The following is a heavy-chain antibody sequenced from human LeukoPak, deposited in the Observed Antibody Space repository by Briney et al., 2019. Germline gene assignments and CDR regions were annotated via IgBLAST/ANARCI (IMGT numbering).Heavy chain of an antibody. CDR2: IYPGDSDT. CDR3: ARFTMVRGVTRWFDP. D-gene: IGHD3-10*01. Sequence: GESLKISCKGSGYSFTSYWIGWVRQVPGKGLECMGIIYPGDSDTRYSPSFQGQVTISADKSISTAYLRWSSLKASDTAMYYCARFTMVRGVTRWFDPWGQGTLVTVSS. CDR1: GYSFTSYW. J-gene: IGHJ5*02. V-gene: IGHV5-51*01.